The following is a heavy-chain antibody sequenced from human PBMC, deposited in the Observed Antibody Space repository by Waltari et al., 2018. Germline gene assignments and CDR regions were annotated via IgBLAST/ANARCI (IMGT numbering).Heavy chain of an antibody. CDR1: GGSISSYY. J-gene: IGHJ4*02. CDR3: AREGSYYYDSSGYLAPAHPFDY. D-gene: IGHD3-22*01. V-gene: IGHV4-59*01. CDR2: IYYSGST. Sequence: QVQLQQWGAGLLKPSETLSLTCTVSGGSISSYYWSWIRQPPGKGLEWIGYIYYSGSTNYNHSLKSRCTISVDTSKNQFSRKLSSVTAADTAVYYCAREGSYYYDSSGYLAPAHPFDYWGQGTLVTVSS.